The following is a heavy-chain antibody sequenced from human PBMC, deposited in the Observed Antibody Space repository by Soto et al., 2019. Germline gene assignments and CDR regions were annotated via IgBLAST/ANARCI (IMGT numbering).Heavy chain of an antibody. CDR1: GYTFTSYG. J-gene: IGHJ4*02. Sequence: QVQLVQSGAEVKKPGASVKVSCKASGYTFTSYGISWVRQAPGQGLEWMGWISAYNGNTNYAQKLQGRVTMTTDTSTSTADMELRSLRSDDTAVYYCARDNPFVMTTVVTPGVDYWGQGTLVTVSS. D-gene: IGHD4-17*01. CDR2: ISAYNGNT. CDR3: ARDNPFVMTTVVTPGVDY. V-gene: IGHV1-18*01.